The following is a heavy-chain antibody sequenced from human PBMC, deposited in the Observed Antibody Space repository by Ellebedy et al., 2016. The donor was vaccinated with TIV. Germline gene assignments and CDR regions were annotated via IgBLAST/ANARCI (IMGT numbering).Heavy chain of an antibody. Sequence: GESLKISCAASGFTFSSYWMHWVRQAPGKGLVWVSRINNDGNSTSYADSVKGRFTISRDNAKNTLYLQMNSLRAEDTAVYYCARDTVAVPDGDTFDFWGQGTMVTVST. CDR2: INNDGNST. V-gene: IGHV3-74*01. CDR3: ARDTVAVPDGDTFDF. D-gene: IGHD2-2*01. CDR1: GFTFSSYW. J-gene: IGHJ3*01.